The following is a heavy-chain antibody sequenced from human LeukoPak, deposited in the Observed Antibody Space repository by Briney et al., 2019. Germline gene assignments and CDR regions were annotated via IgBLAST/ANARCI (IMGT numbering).Heavy chain of an antibody. CDR3: ARDYVAFDI. CDR2: IYYSGST. V-gene: IGHV4-38-2*02. Sequence: SETLSLTCTVSGYSISSGYYWGWIRQPPGKGLEWIGSIYYSGSTYYNPSLKSRVTISVDTSKNQFSLKLSSVTAADTAVYYCARDYVAFDIWGQGTMVTVSS. J-gene: IGHJ3*02. CDR1: GYSISSGYY. D-gene: IGHD3-16*01.